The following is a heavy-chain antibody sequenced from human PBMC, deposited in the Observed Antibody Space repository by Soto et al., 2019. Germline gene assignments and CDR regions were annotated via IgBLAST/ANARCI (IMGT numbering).Heavy chain of an antibody. Sequence: EVQLVESGGGLVQPGGSLRLSCAASGFTVSSNYMSWVRQAPGKGLEWVSVIYSGGSTYYADSVKGRFTISRDNSKNTLYLQMNSLRAEDTAVYYCARDRDYYGSGSSYRKVNAFDIWGQGTMVTVSS. J-gene: IGHJ3*02. D-gene: IGHD3-10*01. V-gene: IGHV3-66*01. CDR2: IYSGGST. CDR3: ARDRDYYGSGSSYRKVNAFDI. CDR1: GFTVSSNY.